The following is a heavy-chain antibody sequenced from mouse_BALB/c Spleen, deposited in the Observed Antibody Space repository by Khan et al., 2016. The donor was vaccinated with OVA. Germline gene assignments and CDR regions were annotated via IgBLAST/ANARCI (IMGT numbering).Heavy chain of an antibody. CDR3: TTAGYANPFAF. CDR2: INPRNDVT. V-gene: IGHV1S81*02. CDR1: GYTFSSYY. J-gene: IGHJ3*01. D-gene: IGHD2-10*02. Sequence: QVQLQQSGAELVKPGASVKLSCKASGYTFSSYYMYWVKQRPGQGLEWIGGINPRNDVTNFNEKFKNKATLTVDHSSSTAYMQLSILTSEDSAVSYCTTAGYANPFAFWGQGTLVTVSA.